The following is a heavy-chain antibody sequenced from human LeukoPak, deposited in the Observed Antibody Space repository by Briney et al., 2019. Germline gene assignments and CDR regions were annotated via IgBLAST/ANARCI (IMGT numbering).Heavy chain of an antibody. D-gene: IGHD3-16*02. CDR1: GFTFSSYW. CDR3: ARELLLNNWFDP. V-gene: IGHV3-7*01. CDR2: IKQDGSEK. Sequence: AGGSLRLSCAASGFTFSSYWMSWVRQAPGKGPEWAANIKQDGSEKYYVDSVKGRFTISRDNAKNSLYLQMNSLRAEDTAVYYCARELLLNNWFDPWGQGTLVTVSS. J-gene: IGHJ5*02.